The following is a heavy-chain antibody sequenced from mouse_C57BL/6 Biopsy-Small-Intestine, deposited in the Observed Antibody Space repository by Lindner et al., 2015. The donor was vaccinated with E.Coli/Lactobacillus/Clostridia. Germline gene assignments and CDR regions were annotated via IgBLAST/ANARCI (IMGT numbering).Heavy chain of an antibody. Sequence: SVKVSCKTSGYTFSNYYMHWVRQAPGQGLEWMGVVHPIGGTTIYAQKLEDRVTMTRDMSTSTVYMELSGLKSEDTAMYYCAREISDAYWFDTWGQGTLVTVSS. CDR2: VHPIGGTT. CDR3: AREISDAYWFDT. V-gene: IGHV1-64*01. J-gene: IGHJ4*01. CDR1: GYTFSNYY. D-gene: IGHD2-3*01.